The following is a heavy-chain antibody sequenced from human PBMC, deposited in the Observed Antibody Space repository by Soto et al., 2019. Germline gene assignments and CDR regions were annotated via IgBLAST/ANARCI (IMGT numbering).Heavy chain of an antibody. CDR1: GFTFSSYA. J-gene: IGHJ6*02. CDR3: ARRQGSGYDHYYYGMDV. Sequence: QVQLVESGGGVVQPGRSLRLSCEASGFTFSSYARHWVRQAPGKGLEWVAVISYDGSNKYYADSVKGRFTISRDNSKNTLYLQMNSLRAEDTAVYYCARRQGSGYDHYYYGMDVWGQGTTVTVSS. V-gene: IGHV3-30-3*01. D-gene: IGHD5-12*01. CDR2: ISYDGSNK.